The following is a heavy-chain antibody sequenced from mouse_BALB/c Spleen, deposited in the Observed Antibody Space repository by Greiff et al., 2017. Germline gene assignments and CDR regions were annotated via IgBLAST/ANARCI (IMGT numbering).Heavy chain of an antibody. CDR2: INPDSSTI. Sequence: DVKLVESGGGLVQPGGSLKLSCAASGFDFSRYWMSWVRQAPGKGLEWIGEINPDSSTINYTPSLKDKFIISRDNAKNTLYLQMSKVRSEDTALYYCARPHYGKGFAYWGQGTLVTVSA. D-gene: IGHD2-1*01. CDR1: GFDFSRYW. J-gene: IGHJ3*01. CDR3: ARPHYGKGFAY. V-gene: IGHV4-1*02.